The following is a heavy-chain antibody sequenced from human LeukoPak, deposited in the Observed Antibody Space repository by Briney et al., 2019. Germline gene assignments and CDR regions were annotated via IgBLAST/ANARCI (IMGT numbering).Heavy chain of an antibody. V-gene: IGHV1-46*01. CDR1: GYTFTNYY. D-gene: IGHD5-24*01. J-gene: IGHJ4*02. Sequence: ASVTVSCKASGYTFTNYYMRWVRQAPGQGLEWMGIINTSGGSTSYAQKFQGRVIMTSDTSTSTVYMEVSSLRSEDTALYYCARDGEGTVETATIGVGYWGQGTLVTVSS. CDR2: INTSGGST. CDR3: ARDGEGTVETATIGVGY.